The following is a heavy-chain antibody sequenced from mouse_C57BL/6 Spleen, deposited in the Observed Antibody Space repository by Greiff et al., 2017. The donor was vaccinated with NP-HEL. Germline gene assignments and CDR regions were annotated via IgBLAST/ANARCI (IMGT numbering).Heavy chain of an antibody. CDR1: GFTFSSYA. J-gene: IGHJ4*01. CDR2: ISDGGSYT. V-gene: IGHV5-4*01. Sequence: EVKVVESGGGLVKPGGSLKLSCAASGFTFSSYAMSWVRQTPEKRLEWVATISDGGSYTYYPDNVKGRFTISRDNAKNNLYLQMSHLKSEDTAMYYCARDRVPWAMDYWGQGTSVTVSS. CDR3: ARDRVPWAMDY. D-gene: IGHD2-14*01.